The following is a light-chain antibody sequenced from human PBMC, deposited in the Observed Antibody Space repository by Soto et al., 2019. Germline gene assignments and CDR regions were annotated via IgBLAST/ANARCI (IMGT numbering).Light chain of an antibody. CDR1: KNDIGVYDF. J-gene: IGLJ1*01. CDR2: EVV. CDR3: KSYAGSNTYV. Sequence: QSALTRPPSASGSPGQSVTISCTGTKNDIGVYDFVSWYQHHPGKAPRLIIYEVVQRPSGVPDRFSGSKSGNTASLTVSGLQAADEADYFCKSYAGSNTYVFGSGTTV. V-gene: IGLV2-8*01.